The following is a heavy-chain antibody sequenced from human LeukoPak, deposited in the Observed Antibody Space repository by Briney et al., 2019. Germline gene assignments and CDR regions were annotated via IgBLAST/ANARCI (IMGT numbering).Heavy chain of an antibody. Sequence: SVKVSCKASGGTFSSYAISWVRQAPGQGLEWMGRIIPIFGTANYAQKFQGRVTITTDESTSTAYMELSSLRSEDTAVYYCAREPSAITLKRAQGENYFDYWGQRTLVTVSS. CDR3: AREPSAITLKRAQGENYFDY. CDR1: GGTFSSYA. V-gene: IGHV1-69*05. J-gene: IGHJ4*02. D-gene: IGHD5-12*01. CDR2: IIPIFGTA.